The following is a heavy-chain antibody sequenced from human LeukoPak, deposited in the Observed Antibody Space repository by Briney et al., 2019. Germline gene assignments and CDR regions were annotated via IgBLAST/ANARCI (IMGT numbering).Heavy chain of an antibody. Sequence: GGSLRLSCAASGFTFSRNAMIWVRQAPGKGLEWVSAISGSGSDTHYADSVKGRFTISRDNSKNTVYLRMNSLRAEDTATYYCAKDPWGSRGYFDYWGQGTLVTVSS. CDR3: AKDPWGSRGYFDY. V-gene: IGHV3-23*01. CDR1: GFTFSRNA. CDR2: ISGSGSDT. J-gene: IGHJ4*02. D-gene: IGHD7-27*01.